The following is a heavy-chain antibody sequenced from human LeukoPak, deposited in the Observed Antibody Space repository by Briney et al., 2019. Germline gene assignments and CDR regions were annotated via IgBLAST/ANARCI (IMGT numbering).Heavy chain of an antibody. CDR1: GGSISSYY. J-gene: IGHJ4*02. CDR3: ARAPSGSYYDS. Sequence: SETLSLTCTVSGGSISSYYWSWIRQPPGKGLEWIGYIYYSGSTNYNPSLQSRVTISVDTSKNQFSLKLSSVTAADTAVYYCARAPSGSYYDSWGQGTLVTVSS. V-gene: IGHV4-59*01. D-gene: IGHD1-26*01. CDR2: IYYSGST.